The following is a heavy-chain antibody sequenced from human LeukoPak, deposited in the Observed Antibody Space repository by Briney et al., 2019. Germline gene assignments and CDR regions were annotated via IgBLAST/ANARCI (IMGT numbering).Heavy chain of an antibody. CDR1: GFTFSTYG. V-gene: IGHV3-23*01. Sequence: GGSLRLSCAASGFTFSTYGMSWVRQAPGKGLEWVSGISGGGGSTYYAESVKGRFTISRDNSKNTLYLQMNSLRAEDTAVYYCARGDYYYYGMDVWGQGTTVTVSS. J-gene: IGHJ6*02. CDR2: ISGGGGST. CDR3: ARGDYYYYGMDV.